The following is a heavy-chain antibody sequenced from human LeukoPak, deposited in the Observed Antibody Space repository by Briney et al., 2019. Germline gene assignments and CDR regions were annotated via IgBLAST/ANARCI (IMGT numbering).Heavy chain of an antibody. J-gene: IGHJ4*02. CDR1: GFTFEDYY. Sequence: GGSVRLSCATSGFTFEDYYMSWVRQVPGKGLEWVSGIDRNGGSTDYVDSVKGRFTISRDNAKNSAYRQMNSLRSEDTAVYYCASEYCSSTSCYALYFDYRGQRGILAVSS. V-gene: IGHV3-20*04. CDR3: ASEYCSSTSCYALYFDY. D-gene: IGHD2-2*01. CDR2: IDRNGGST.